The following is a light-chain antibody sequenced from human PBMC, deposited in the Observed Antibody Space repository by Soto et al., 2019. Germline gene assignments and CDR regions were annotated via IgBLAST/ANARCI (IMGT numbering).Light chain of an antibody. CDR3: CSYAGSYTL. CDR2: DVS. Sequence: QSALTQPRSVSGSPGQSVTISCTGTSSDVGGYNFVSWYQQYPGKVPKLIIYDVSERPSGVPDRFSASKSGNTASLTISGLQAEDEADYYCCSYAGSYTLFGGGTKLTVL. CDR1: SSDVGGYNF. V-gene: IGLV2-11*01. J-gene: IGLJ3*02.